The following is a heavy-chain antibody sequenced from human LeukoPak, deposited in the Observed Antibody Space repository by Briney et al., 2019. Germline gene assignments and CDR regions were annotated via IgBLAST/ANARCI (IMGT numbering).Heavy chain of an antibody. J-gene: IGHJ4*02. V-gene: IGHV3-74*01. CDR3: ARGSPAAV. CDR2: INTDGSTT. D-gene: IGHD6-25*01. CDR1: GFTFSSYW. Sequence: GGSLRLSCAASGFTFSSYWMHWVRQAPGRGLVWVSRINTDGSTTNYADSVKGRFTISRDNAENTLCLQMNSLRAEDTAVYYCARGSPAAVWGQGALVTVSS.